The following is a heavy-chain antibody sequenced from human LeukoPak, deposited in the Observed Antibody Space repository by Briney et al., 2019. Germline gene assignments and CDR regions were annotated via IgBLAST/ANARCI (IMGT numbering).Heavy chain of an antibody. CDR3: ARDGVYGTGSYYRGSFDY. CDR1: EYSFTAFY. V-gene: IGHV1-2*02. J-gene: IGHJ4*02. CDR2: FHPSSGIT. D-gene: IGHD3-10*01. Sequence: TSVKFSCRASEYSFTAFYIHWVRKAPGQGLEWMGWFHPSSGITSYAQTFKGRVTMARDTSFSTVYMNLSGLGSDNTACNSFARDGVYGTGSYYRGSFDYRGEGILGSVSS.